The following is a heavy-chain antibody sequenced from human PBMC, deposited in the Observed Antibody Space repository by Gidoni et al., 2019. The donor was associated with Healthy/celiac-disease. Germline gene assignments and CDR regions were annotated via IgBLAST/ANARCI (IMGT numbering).Heavy chain of an antibody. Sequence: EVQLVESGGGLVKTGGSLRLSCAASGFTFSNAWMSWVRQAPGKGLEWVGRIKSKTDGGTTDYAAPVKGRFTISRDDSKNTLYLQMNSLKTEDTAVYYCTTGGSGTTAFDYWGQGTLVTVSS. D-gene: IGHD1-7*01. CDR1: GFTFSNAW. J-gene: IGHJ4*02. V-gene: IGHV3-15*01. CDR3: TTGGSGTTAFDY. CDR2: IKSKTDGGTT.